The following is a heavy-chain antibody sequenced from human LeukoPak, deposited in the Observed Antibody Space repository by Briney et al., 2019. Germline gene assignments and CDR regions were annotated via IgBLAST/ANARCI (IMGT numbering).Heavy chain of an antibody. CDR3: ARGIRSPLFDY. Sequence: ASVTVSFKASGYTFTVYYMHWVRQAPGQGLEWMGWINTYNGDTKCAQKLQGRVTMTTDTSTSTAFMELRSLRSDDSAVYYCARGIRSPLFDYWGLGTLVTVST. CDR2: INTYNGDT. V-gene: IGHV1-18*04. D-gene: IGHD3-16*01. J-gene: IGHJ4*02. CDR1: GYTFTVYY.